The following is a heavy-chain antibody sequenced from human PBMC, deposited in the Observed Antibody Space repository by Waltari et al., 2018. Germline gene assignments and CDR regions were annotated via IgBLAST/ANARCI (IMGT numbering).Heavy chain of an antibody. J-gene: IGHJ4*02. Sequence: QVQLVQSGAEVKKPGASVKVSCKASGYTFTGYYMHWVRQAPGQGLEWMGWINPNSGGTNYAQKFQGRVTMTRDTSISTAYMELSSVTAADTAVYYCARLLYSSSPGDYWGQGTLVTVSS. V-gene: IGHV1-2*02. CDR2: INPNSGGT. CDR3: ARLLYSSSPGDY. D-gene: IGHD6-6*01. CDR1: GYTFTGYY.